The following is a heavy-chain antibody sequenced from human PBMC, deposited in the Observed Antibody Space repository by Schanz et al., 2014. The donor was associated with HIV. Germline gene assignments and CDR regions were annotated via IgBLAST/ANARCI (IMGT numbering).Heavy chain of an antibody. CDR1: GFTFSSYS. CDR2: ISSSSSTI. CDR3: AKSSGWLYAHFDY. J-gene: IGHJ4*02. Sequence: EVQLVESGGGLVQPGGSLRLSCAASGFTFSSYSMNWVRQAPGKGLEWVSYISSSSSTIYYADSVKGRFTISRDNAKNSLYLQMSSLRDEDTAVYYCAKSSGWLYAHFDYWGQGTLVTVSS. V-gene: IGHV3-48*02. D-gene: IGHD3-9*01.